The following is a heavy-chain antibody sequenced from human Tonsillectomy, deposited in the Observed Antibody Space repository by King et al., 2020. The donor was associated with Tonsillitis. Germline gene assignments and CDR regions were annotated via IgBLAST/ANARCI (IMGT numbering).Heavy chain of an antibody. D-gene: IGHD3/OR15-3a*01. CDR2: IKSKTDGGTT. CDR3: TNRWPRTGPPSDY. J-gene: IGHJ4*02. CDR1: GFTFSNAW. V-gene: IGHV3-15*01. Sequence: VQLVESGGGLVKPGGSLRLSCAASGFTFSNAWMSWVRQAPGKGLEWVGRIKSKTDGGTTDYAAPVKGRFTISRDDSKNTLYLQMNSLKTEDTAVYYCTNRWPRTGPPSDYWGQGTLVTVSS.